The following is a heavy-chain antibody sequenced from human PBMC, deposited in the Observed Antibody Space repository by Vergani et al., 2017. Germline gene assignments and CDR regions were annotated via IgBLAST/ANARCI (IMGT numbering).Heavy chain of an antibody. V-gene: IGHV3-33*01. CDR1: GFTFSSYG. CDR2: IWYDGSNK. D-gene: IGHD2-2*01. Sequence: QVQLVESGGGVVQPGRSLRLSCAASGFTFSSYGMHWVRQAPGKGLEWGAVIWYDGSNKYYADSVKGRFTISRDNSKNTLYLQMNSLRAEDTAVYYCARDPASRDIVVVPAASNWFDPWGQGTLVTVSS. J-gene: IGHJ5*02. CDR3: ARDPASRDIVVVPAASNWFDP.